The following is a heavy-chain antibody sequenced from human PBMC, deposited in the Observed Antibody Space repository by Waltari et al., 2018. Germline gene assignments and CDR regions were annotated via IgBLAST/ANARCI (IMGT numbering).Heavy chain of an antibody. D-gene: IGHD6-19*01. Sequence: QVQLVQSGAEVKKPGASVKVSCKASGYTFTSYYMHWVLQAPGQGLAWMGINNPSGGSTSYAQKFQGRVTMTRDTSTSTVYMELSSLRSEDTAVYYCASAGYSRGWVHYYYGMDVWGQGTTVTVSS. CDR1: GYTFTSYY. J-gene: IGHJ6*02. CDR2: NNPSGGST. CDR3: ASAGYSRGWVHYYYGMDV. V-gene: IGHV1-46*01.